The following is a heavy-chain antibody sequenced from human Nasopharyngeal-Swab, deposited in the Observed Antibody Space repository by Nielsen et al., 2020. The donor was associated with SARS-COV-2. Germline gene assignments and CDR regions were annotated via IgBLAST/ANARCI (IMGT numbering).Heavy chain of an antibody. CDR3: AANTAMVSSLDY. Sequence: GESLKISCAASGFTFSSYEMNWVRQAPGKGLEWVSVISGDSDSTYYTDSVRGRFTISRDNSKNTLNLQMNSLRAEDTAVYYCAANTAMVSSLDYWGQGTLVTVSS. V-gene: IGHV3-23*01. D-gene: IGHD5-18*01. CDR1: GFTFSSYE. J-gene: IGHJ4*02. CDR2: ISGDSDST.